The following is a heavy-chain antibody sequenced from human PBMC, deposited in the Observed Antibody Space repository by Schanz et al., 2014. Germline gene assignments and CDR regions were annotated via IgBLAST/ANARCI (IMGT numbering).Heavy chain of an antibody. CDR2: IYHSGSP. J-gene: IGHJ6*02. Sequence: QVQLQESGPGLVKPSGTLSLTCAVSGGSISSSNWWSWVRQPPGKGLEWIGEIYHSGSPSYNSSLKSRVTISADTSKNQFSLMLTSVTAADTAIYYCARDPCTGINCYLDVWGQGTTVIVSS. V-gene: IGHV4-4*02. D-gene: IGHD2-2*01. CDR3: ARDPCTGINCYLDV. CDR1: GGSISSSNW.